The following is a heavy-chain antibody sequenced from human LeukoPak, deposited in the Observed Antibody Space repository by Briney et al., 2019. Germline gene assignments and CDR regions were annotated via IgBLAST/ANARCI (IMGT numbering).Heavy chain of an antibody. CDR3: ARDGRYNLNYADY. J-gene: IGHJ4*02. CDR2: ISAYNGNT. Sequence: ASVKVSCKASGYTFTSYGISGVRQAPGQGLEGMGWISAYNGNTNYAQKLQGRVTMTTETSTSTAYMELRSLRSDDTAVYYCARDGRYNLNYADYWAREPWSPSPQ. V-gene: IGHV1-18*01. D-gene: IGHD1-20*01. CDR1: GYTFTSYG.